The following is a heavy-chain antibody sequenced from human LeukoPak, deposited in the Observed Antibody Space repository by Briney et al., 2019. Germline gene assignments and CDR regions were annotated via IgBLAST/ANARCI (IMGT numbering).Heavy chain of an antibody. CDR2: TNPNSGGT. CDR3: AREVGAVAASSPLGY. CDR1: GYTFTGYY. D-gene: IGHD6-19*01. Sequence: ASVKVSCTASGYTFTGYYMHWVRQAPGQGLEWMGWTNPNSGGTNYAQKFQGWVTMTRDTSISTAYMELSRLRSDDTAVYYCAREVGAVAASSPLGYWGQGTLVTVSS. J-gene: IGHJ4*02. V-gene: IGHV1-2*04.